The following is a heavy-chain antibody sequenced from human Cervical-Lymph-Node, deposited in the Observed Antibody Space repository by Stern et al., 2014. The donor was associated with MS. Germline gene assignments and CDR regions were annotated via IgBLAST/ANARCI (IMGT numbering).Heavy chain of an antibody. V-gene: IGHV1-18*01. J-gene: IGHJ5*02. CDR1: GYTFPNYG. Sequence: VPLVESGAEVKKPGASVKVSCKASGYTFPNYGISWVRQAPGQGLEWMGWISTYTGDTHYAQKFQGRVPMTTDTSTTTAYMELRSLRSDDTAVYYCARDVVIVVALHNWFDPWGQGTLVTVSS. D-gene: IGHD2-15*01. CDR3: ARDVVIVVALHNWFDP. CDR2: ISTYTGDT.